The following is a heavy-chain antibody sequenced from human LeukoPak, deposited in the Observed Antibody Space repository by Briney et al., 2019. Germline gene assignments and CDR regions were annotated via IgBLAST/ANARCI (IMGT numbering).Heavy chain of an antibody. V-gene: IGHV3-48*01. J-gene: IGHJ3*02. Sequence: GGSLRLSCAASGFTFSSYSMNWVRQAPGKGLEWVSYISSSSSTIYYADSVKGRFTISRDKAKDSLYLQMNSLRAEDTAVYYCARDGPPGYYDSSGYFSDAFDIWGQGTMVTVSS. CDR2: ISSSSSTI. CDR1: GFTFSSYS. D-gene: IGHD3-22*01. CDR3: ARDGPPGYYDSSGYFSDAFDI.